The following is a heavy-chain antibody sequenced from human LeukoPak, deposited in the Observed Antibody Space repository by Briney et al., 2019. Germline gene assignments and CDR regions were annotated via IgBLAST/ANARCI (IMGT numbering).Heavy chain of an antibody. D-gene: IGHD1-1*01. V-gene: IGHV4-59*12. CDR3: ARAKLRHNEVDY. Sequence: PSETLSLTCTVSGGSITSSFYWSWIRQSPGKGLEWIGYIYNSGGTKYNPSLKSRLTISVDTSKNQFSLKLSSVTAADTAVYYCARAKLRHNEVDYWGQGTLVTVSS. CDR1: GGSITSSFY. CDR2: IYNSGGT. J-gene: IGHJ4*02.